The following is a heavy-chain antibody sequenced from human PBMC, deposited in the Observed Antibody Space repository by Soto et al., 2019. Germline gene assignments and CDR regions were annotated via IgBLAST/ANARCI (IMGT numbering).Heavy chain of an antibody. CDR2: ISAYNGNT. CDR3: ARNSEVAAAGTGWFGP. Sequence: ASVKVSCKASGYTFTSYGISWVRQAPGQGLEWMGWISAYNGNTNYAQKLRGRVTMTTDTSTSTAYMELRSLRSDDTAVYYCARNSEVAAAGTGWFGPWGQGTLVTVSS. CDR1: GYTFTSYG. V-gene: IGHV1-18*01. D-gene: IGHD6-13*01. J-gene: IGHJ5*02.